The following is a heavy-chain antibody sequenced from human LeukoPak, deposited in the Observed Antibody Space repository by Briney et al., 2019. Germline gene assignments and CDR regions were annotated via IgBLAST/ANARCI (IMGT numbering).Heavy chain of an antibody. Sequence: ASETLSLTCAVSGYSISSGYYWGWIRQPPGKGLEWIGSIYHSGSTYYNPSLKSRVTISVDTSKNQFSLKLSSVTAADTAVYYCARRYSSSWYALNWFDPWGQGTPVTVSS. CDR2: IYHSGST. CDR1: GYSISSGYY. D-gene: IGHD6-13*01. CDR3: ARRYSSSWYALNWFDP. V-gene: IGHV4-38-2*01. J-gene: IGHJ5*02.